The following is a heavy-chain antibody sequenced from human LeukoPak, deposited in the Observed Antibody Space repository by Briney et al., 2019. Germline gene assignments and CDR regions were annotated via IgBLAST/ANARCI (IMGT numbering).Heavy chain of an antibody. CDR3: ARFLVGRGYFDY. D-gene: IGHD3-3*01. V-gene: IGHV1-24*01. Sequence: ASVKVSCKVSGYTLTELSMHWVRQAPGKGLEWMGGFDPEDGETIYAQKFQGRVTITTDESTSTAYMELSSLRSEDTAVYYCARFLVGRGYFDYWGQGTLVTVSS. J-gene: IGHJ4*02. CDR2: FDPEDGET. CDR1: GYTLTELS.